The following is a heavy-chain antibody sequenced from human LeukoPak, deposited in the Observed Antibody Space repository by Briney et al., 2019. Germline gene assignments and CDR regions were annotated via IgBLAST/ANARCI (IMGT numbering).Heavy chain of an antibody. CDR2: ISYTGTT. D-gene: IGHD6-19*01. CDR1: GGSISSSTYY. V-gene: IGHV4-39*01. Sequence: PSETLSLTCTVSGGSISSSTYYWGWIRQPPGKGLEWIGSISYTGTTYYKPSLKSRVTISVDTSKNQFSLNLSSATAADTAVYYCARQKGGVAGLKYYFDYWGQGTLVTVSS. CDR3: ARQKGGVAGLKYYFDY. J-gene: IGHJ4*02.